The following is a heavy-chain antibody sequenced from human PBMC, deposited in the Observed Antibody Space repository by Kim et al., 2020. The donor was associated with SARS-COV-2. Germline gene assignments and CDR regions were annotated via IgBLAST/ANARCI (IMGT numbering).Heavy chain of an antibody. Sequence: SVKVSCKASGGTFSSYAISWVRQAPGQGLEWMGRIIPILGIANYAQKFQGRVTITADKSTSTAYMELSSLRSEDTAVYYCARAQGLGYCSGGSCYGTKSGFDYWGQGTLVTVSS. D-gene: IGHD2-15*01. J-gene: IGHJ4*02. CDR3: ARAQGLGYCSGGSCYGTKSGFDY. CDR2: IIPILGIA. V-gene: IGHV1-69*04. CDR1: GGTFSSYA.